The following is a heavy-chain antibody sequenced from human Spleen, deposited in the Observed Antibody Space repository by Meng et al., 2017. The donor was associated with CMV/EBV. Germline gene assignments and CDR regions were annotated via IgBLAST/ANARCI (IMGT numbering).Heavy chain of an antibody. Sequence: GESLKISCAASGFTFSSYWMSWVRQAPGKGLEWVANIKQDGSEKYYVDSVKGRFTISRDNAKNSLYLQMNSLRAEDTAVYYCAKDIAALKVRGMDVWGQGTTVTVSS. J-gene: IGHJ6*02. D-gene: IGHD6-13*01. V-gene: IGHV3-7*01. CDR3: AKDIAALKVRGMDV. CDR2: IKQDGSEK. CDR1: GFTFSSYW.